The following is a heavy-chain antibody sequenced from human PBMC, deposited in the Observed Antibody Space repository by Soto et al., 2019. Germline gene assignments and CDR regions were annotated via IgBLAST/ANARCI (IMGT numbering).Heavy chain of an antibody. CDR3: ARRYAGNFDY. J-gene: IGHJ4*02. V-gene: IGHV4-59*01. CDR1: GGSISSFY. Sequence: SETLSLTCTVSGGSISSFYWSWIRQPPGKGLEWIGYIYYSGSTNYNPSLKSRVTISVDTSKNQFSLKLSSVTAADTAVYYCARRYAGNFDYWGQGTLVTVSS. D-gene: IGHD2-8*01. CDR2: IYYSGST.